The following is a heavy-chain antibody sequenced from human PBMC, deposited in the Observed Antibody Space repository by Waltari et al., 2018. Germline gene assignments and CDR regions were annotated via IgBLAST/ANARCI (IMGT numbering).Heavy chain of an antibody. V-gene: IGHV3-7*01. CDR3: ARLAVWVAQEDF. J-gene: IGHJ4*02. CDR1: WFTFSTYW. CDR2: IKQDGSAK. D-gene: IGHD1-26*01. Sequence: EVQLVESGGGLVQPGGSLRLSCAASWFTFSTYWMTWVRQAPGKGLEWVANIKQDGSAKYYVDSVKGRFTISRDNARNSLFLQMDSLRAEDTAVYYCARLAVWVAQEDFWGQGTLVTVSS.